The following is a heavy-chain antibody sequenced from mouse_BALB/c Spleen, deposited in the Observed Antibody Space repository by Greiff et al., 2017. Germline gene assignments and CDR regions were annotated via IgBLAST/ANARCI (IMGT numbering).Heavy chain of an antibody. J-gene: IGHJ3*01. CDR2: ISYSGST. Sequence: EVKLVESGPGLVKPSQSLSLTCTVTGYSITSDYAWNWIRQFPGNKLEWMGYISYSGSTSYNPSLKSRISITRDTSKNQFFLQLNSVTTEDTATYYCAPGDSSGRFAYWGQGTLVTVSA. V-gene: IGHV3-2*02. D-gene: IGHD3-2*01. CDR3: APGDSSGRFAY. CDR1: GYSITSDYA.